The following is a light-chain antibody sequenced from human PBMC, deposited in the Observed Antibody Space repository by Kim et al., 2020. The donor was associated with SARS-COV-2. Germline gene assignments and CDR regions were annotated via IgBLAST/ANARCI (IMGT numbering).Light chain of an antibody. Sequence: VALGQTVRITGQGDSLRRYYATWYQQKPGQAPILVNYGKNNRPSGIPDRFSGSSSGNTASLTITGTQAGDEADYYCNSRDSNDNVVFGGGTQLTVL. V-gene: IGLV3-19*01. CDR1: SLRRYY. CDR3: NSRDSNDNVV. CDR2: GKN. J-gene: IGLJ2*01.